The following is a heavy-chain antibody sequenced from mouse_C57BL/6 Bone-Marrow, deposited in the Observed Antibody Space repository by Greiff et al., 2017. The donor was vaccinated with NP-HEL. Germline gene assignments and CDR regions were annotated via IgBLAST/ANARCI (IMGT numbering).Heavy chain of an antibody. CDR2: IDPENGDT. Sequence: EVQLKQSGAELVRPGASVKLSCTASGFNIKDDYMHWVKQRPEQGLEWIGWIDPENGDTEYAAKFQGKATITADTSSNTAYLQLSSLTSEDTAVYYCTTHYGTPYYYAMDYWGQGTSVTVSS. CDR1: GFNIKDDY. J-gene: IGHJ4*01. D-gene: IGHD1-1*01. V-gene: IGHV14-4*01. CDR3: TTHYGTPYYYAMDY.